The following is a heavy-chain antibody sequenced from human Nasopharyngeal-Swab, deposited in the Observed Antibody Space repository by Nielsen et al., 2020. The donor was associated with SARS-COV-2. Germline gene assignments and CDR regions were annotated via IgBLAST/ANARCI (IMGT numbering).Heavy chain of an antibody. D-gene: IGHD6-19*01. Sequence: GESLKISCAASGFSFTNAWMSWVRQARGKGLEWVGRIKSRSDGGTIDYAAPVKGRFTISRDDSKKTLYLQMNSLKTEDTALYYCTTEFGSGWYDYWGQGTLVTVSS. V-gene: IGHV3-15*01. J-gene: IGHJ4*02. CDR3: TTEFGSGWYDY. CDR2: IKSRSDGGTI. CDR1: GFSFTNAW.